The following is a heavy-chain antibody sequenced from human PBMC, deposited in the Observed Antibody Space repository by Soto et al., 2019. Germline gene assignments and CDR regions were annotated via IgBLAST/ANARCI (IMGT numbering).Heavy chain of an antibody. D-gene: IGHD6-6*01. Sequence: GGSLRLSCSASGFTFSSYAMHWVRQAPGKGLEYVSAISSNGGSTYYADSVKGRFTISRDNSKNTLYLQMSSLRAEDTAVYYCVKFPSYSGSRTTDYWGQGTLVTVSS. CDR3: VKFPSYSGSRTTDY. J-gene: IGHJ4*02. CDR2: ISSNGGST. CDR1: GFTFSSYA. V-gene: IGHV3-64D*06.